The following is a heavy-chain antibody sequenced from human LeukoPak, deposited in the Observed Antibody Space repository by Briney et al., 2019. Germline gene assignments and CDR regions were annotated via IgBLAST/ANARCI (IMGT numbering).Heavy chain of an antibody. V-gene: IGHV4-59*01. CDR3: ARGPGYCSSTSCYISYYYYGMDV. Sequence: PSETLSLTCTVSGGSISSYCWSWIRQPPGKGLEWIGYIYYSGSTNYNPSLKSRVTISVDTSKNQFSLKLSSVTAADTAVYYCARGPGYCSSTSCYISYYYYGMDVWGQGTTVTVSS. CDR1: GGSISSYC. CDR2: IYYSGST. J-gene: IGHJ6*02. D-gene: IGHD2-2*02.